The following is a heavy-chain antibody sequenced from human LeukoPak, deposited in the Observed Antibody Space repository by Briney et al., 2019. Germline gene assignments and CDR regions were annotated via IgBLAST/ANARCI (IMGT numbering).Heavy chain of an antibody. CDR3: ARSQTTGSGRNYGMDV. Sequence: GSVKVSCTSSGYTFTGYYIHWGRHGPGQGLDWVRWINPESGSTNYAQKCQGRVTIPRHTSISTAYMELSRLRPDDTAVYYCARSQTTGSGRNYGMDVWGQATTVTASS. V-gene: IGHV1-2*02. CDR1: GYTFTGYY. CDR2: INPESGST. D-gene: IGHD3-10*01. J-gene: IGHJ6*02.